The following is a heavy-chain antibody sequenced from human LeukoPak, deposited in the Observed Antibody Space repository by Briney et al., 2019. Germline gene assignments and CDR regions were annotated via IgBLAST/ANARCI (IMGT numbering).Heavy chain of an antibody. J-gene: IGHJ4*02. CDR3: VRGYYDSRGYSSPFDY. D-gene: IGHD3-22*01. CDR2: ISHSGNT. Sequence: SETLSLTCTVSGGSISSNYWNWIRQPPGKGLECIGYISHSGNTNYNSSFSSRVTISLDTSRTHFSLQLNSVTAADTAVYYCVRGYYDSRGYSSPFDYWGQGTLVTVSS. V-gene: IGHV4-59*01. CDR1: GGSISSNY.